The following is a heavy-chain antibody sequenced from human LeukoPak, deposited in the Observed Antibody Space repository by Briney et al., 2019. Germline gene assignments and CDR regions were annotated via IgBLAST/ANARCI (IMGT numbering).Heavy chain of an antibody. CDR1: GFTFSSYW. J-gene: IGHJ4*02. CDR3: ARFRKGSYFDY. CDR2: IKQDGSEK. Sequence: GGSLRLFCAASGFTFSSYWMSWVRQAPGKGLEWVANIKQDGSEKYYVDSVKGRFTISRDNAKNSLYLQMNSLRAEGTAVYYCARFRKGSYFDYWGQGTLVTVSS. V-gene: IGHV3-7*01.